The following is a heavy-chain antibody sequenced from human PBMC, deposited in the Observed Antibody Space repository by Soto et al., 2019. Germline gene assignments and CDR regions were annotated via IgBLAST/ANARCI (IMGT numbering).Heavy chain of an antibody. V-gene: IGHV4-39*01. D-gene: IGHD6-13*01. CDR3: ARRVAAAGKAYYFDY. J-gene: IGHJ4*02. CDR2: IYYSGST. CDR1: GGSISSSSYY. Sequence: QLQLQESGPGLVKPSETLSLTCTVSGGSISSSSYYWGWIRQPPGKGLEWIGSIYYSGSTYYNPSLKSRVTISVDTSKNQFSLKLSSVTAADTAVYSCARRVAAAGKAYYFDYWGQGTLVTVSS.